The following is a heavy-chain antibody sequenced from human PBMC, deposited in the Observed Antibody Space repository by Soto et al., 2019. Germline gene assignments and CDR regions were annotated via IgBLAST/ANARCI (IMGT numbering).Heavy chain of an antibody. CDR2: ITSDSST. D-gene: IGHD3-16*01. Sequence: GGSLRLSCAASGFIFSNYAMSWVRQVPGKGLERVSAITSDSSTYYGDSVKGRFTISRDNSKNTLYLQMNSLTAEDTAVYFCVKSPASLLTFDYWGQGALVTVSS. J-gene: IGHJ4*02. V-gene: IGHV3-23*01. CDR1: GFIFSNYA. CDR3: VKSPASLLTFDY.